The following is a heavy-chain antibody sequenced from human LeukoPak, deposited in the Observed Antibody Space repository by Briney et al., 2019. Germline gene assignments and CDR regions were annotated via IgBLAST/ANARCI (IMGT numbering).Heavy chain of an antibody. V-gene: IGHV4-31*03. Sequence: SETLSLTCTVSGGSINSGASYWSWIRQHPGKALEWIGYIYKTGTTYYNPSLKSRVSISLDTSQNQFSLKLDSVTAADTAVYYCARGKDTAMMRPGDAFDIWGQGTMVTVSS. CDR1: GGSINSGASY. J-gene: IGHJ3*02. D-gene: IGHD5-18*01. CDR3: ARGKDTAMMRPGDAFDI. CDR2: IYKTGTT.